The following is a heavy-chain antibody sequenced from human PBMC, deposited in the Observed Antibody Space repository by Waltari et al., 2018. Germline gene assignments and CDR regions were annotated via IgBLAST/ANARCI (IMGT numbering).Heavy chain of an antibody. D-gene: IGHD6-19*01. CDR2: FSSGSPTI. CDR1: GFTFSDYN. J-gene: IGHJ4*02. Sequence: EVQLVESGGGLVQPGGSLRLSCAASGFTFSDYNMNWVRQAPGKGLEGISDFSSGSPTIYYADSVQGRFTISRDNAKNSLYLQMNSLRAEDTAVYYCARESGWPDYWGQGTLVTVSS. V-gene: IGHV3-48*04. CDR3: ARESGWPDY.